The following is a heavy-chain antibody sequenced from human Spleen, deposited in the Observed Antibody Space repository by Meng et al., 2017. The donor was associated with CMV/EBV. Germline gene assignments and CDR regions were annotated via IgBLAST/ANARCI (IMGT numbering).Heavy chain of an antibody. CDR3: AREWAGSSFDY. Sequence: CSVSGGSVNSPNYDWSGIRQPPGKGLEWIGYIYYSGSTRYNPSLNSRLTISMDKSKNQFSLNLYSLTAADTALYYCAREWAGSSFDYWGQGALVTVSS. CDR2: IYYSGST. J-gene: IGHJ4*02. D-gene: IGHD6-19*01. V-gene: IGHV4-61*01. CDR1: GGSVNSPNYD.